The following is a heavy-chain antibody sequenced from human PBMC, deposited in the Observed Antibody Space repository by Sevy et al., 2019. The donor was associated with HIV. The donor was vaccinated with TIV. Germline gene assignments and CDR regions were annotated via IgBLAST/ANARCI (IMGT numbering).Heavy chain of an antibody. CDR1: GFTFDDYA. Sequence: GGSLRLSCAASGFTFDDYAMHWVRQAPGKGLEWVSGISWNSGSIGYADSVKGRFTISRDNAKNSLYLQMNSLRAEDTALYYCAKDISYSSSWSARGMDVWGQGTTVTVSS. J-gene: IGHJ6*02. CDR2: ISWNSGSI. CDR3: AKDISYSSSWSARGMDV. D-gene: IGHD6-13*01. V-gene: IGHV3-9*01.